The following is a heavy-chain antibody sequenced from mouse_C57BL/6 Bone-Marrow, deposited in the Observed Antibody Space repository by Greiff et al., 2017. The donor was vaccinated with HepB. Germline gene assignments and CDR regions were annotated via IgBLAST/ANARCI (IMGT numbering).Heavy chain of an antibody. CDR2: IDPSDSYT. D-gene: IGHD2-3*01. J-gene: IGHJ4*01. V-gene: IGHV1-50*01. CDR3: ARYDGYPKYAMDY. CDR1: GYTFTSYW. Sequence: QVQLQQPGAELVKPGASVKLSCKASGYTFTSYWMQWVKQRPGQGLEWIGEIDPSDSYTNYNQKFKGKATLTVDTSSSTAYMQLSSLTSEDSAVYYCARYDGYPKYAMDYWGQGTSVTVSS.